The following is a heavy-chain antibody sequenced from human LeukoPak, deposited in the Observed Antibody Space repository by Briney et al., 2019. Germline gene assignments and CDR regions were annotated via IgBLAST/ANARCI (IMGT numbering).Heavy chain of an antibody. CDR1: GFTFSDPY. J-gene: IGHJ6*03. D-gene: IGHD6-19*01. V-gene: IGHV3-23*01. CDR3: AKSGGDSGWAGYYYYMDV. CDR2: ISGSGGST. Sequence: PGGSLRLSCEASGFTFSDPYMSWVRQAPGKGLEWVSAISGSGGSTYYADSVKGRFTISRDNSKNTLYLQMNSLRAEDTAVYYCAKSGGDSGWAGYYYYMDVWGKGTTVTVSS.